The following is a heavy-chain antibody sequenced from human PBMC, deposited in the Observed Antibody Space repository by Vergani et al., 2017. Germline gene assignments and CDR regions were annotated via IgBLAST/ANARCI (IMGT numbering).Heavy chain of an antibody. V-gene: IGHV4-59*01. CDR3: ARAWGHVDY. D-gene: IGHD3-16*01. Sequence: QVQLQESGPGLVKPSETLSLTCTVSGGSISSYYWSWIRQPPGKGLEWIGYIYYSGSTNYNPSLKSRVTISVDTSKNQFALKLSSVTAADTAVYYCARAWGHVDYWGQGTRVTVAS. J-gene: IGHJ4*02. CDR1: GGSISSYY. CDR2: IYYSGST.